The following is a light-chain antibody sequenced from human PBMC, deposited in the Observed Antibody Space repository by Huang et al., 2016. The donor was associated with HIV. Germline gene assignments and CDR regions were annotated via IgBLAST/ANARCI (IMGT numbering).Light chain of an antibody. CDR1: QSVFKN. V-gene: IGKV3-15*01. J-gene: IGKJ1*01. Sequence: ENLMTQSPSTLSVSPGESATPPCRASQSVFKNLAWYQQKPGQAPKLLIDGSSTRAAGIPARFSGSGSGTDFTLTISSLQSEDFAVYYCQQYNTSPRTFGQGTKVEV. CDR3: QQYNTSPRT. CDR2: GSS.